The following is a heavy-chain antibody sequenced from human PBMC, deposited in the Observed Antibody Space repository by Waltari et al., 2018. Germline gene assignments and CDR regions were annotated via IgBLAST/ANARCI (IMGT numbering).Heavy chain of an antibody. CDR3: TKEGWGSADY. V-gene: IGHV3-23*04. CDR1: GFTFSTYW. D-gene: IGHD7-27*01. Sequence: EVQLVESGGGLAKPGGSLRLSCAASGFTFSTYWMNWVRQAPGKGLEWVSGINTGGDSTYYADSVKGRFTMSRDNSKNTLSLQMNSLRAEDTAVYYCTKEGWGSADYWGQGVLVTVSS. J-gene: IGHJ4*02. CDR2: INTGGDST.